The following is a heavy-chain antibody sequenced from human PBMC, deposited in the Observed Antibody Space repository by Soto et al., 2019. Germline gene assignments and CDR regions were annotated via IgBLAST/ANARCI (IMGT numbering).Heavy chain of an antibody. CDR1: GFTFSSYG. V-gene: IGHV3-30*18. Sequence: PGGSLRLSCAASGFTFSSYGMHWVRQAPGKGLEWVAVISYDGSNKYYADSVKGRFTISRDNSKNTLYLQMNSLRAEDTAVYYCAKDRGIAVAGTAMRGYYYYYGMDVWGQGTTVTVS. CDR3: AKDRGIAVAGTAMRGYYYYYGMDV. CDR2: ISYDGSNK. D-gene: IGHD6-19*01. J-gene: IGHJ6*02.